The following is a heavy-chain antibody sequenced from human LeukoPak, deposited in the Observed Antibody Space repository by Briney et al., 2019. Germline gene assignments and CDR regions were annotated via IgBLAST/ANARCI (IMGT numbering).Heavy chain of an antibody. CDR1: GGSISSSSYY. CDR2: IYYSGST. D-gene: IGHD5-12*01. CDR3: ARGDSKVATDY. J-gene: IGHJ4*02. Sequence: SETLSLTCTVSGGSISSSSYYWGWIRQPPGKGLEWIGSIYYSGSTYYNPSLKSRVTISVDTSKNQFSLKLSSVTAADTAVYYCARGDSKVATDYWGQGTLVTVSS. V-gene: IGHV4-39*07.